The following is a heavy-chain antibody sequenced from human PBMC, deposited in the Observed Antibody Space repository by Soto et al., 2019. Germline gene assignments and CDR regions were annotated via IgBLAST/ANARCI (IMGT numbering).Heavy chain of an antibody. J-gene: IGHJ4*02. CDR2: IFSNDEK. CDR3: ARIRGWYYFDY. Sequence: QVTLKESGPVLVKPTETLTLTCTVSGFSLSNARMGVSWIRQPPGKALEWLAHIFSNDEKSYSPSLKSRLTISKDTSKSQVVLTMTNMDPVDTATYYCARIRGWYYFDYWGQGTLVTVSS. CDR1: GFSLSNARMG. V-gene: IGHV2-26*01.